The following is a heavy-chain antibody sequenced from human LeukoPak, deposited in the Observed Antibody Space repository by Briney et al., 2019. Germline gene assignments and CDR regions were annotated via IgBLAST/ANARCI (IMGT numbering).Heavy chain of an antibody. CDR3: ARGAPIRVAVAATFDP. J-gene: IGHJ5*02. V-gene: IGHV1-3*01. CDR1: GFTFTTYT. CDR2: INAANGNT. Sequence: GASVKVSCKTSGFTFTTYTMHWVRQAPGQRLEWMGWINAANGNTQYSQKFQGRVTITRDTSANIAYMELSSPRSEDTAVYYCARGAPIRVAVAATFDPWGQGTLVTVPS. D-gene: IGHD6-19*01.